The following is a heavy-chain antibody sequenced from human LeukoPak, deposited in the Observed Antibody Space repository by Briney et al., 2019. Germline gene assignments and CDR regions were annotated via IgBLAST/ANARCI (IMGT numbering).Heavy chain of an antibody. J-gene: IGHJ4*02. CDR2: IYASGST. CDR3: ARGGYRSSWFNY. V-gene: IGHV4-4*07. CDR1: GGSISSSY. Sequence: PSETLSLTCTVSGGSISSSYWSWIRQPAGKGLEWIGRIYASGSTNYNPSLKGRVTMSVDTSKNQFSLKLSSVTAADTAVYYCARGGYRSSWFNYWGQGTLVTVSS. D-gene: IGHD6-13*01.